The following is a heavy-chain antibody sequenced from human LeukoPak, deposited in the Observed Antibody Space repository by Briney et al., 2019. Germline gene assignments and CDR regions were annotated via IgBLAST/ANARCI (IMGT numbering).Heavy chain of an antibody. D-gene: IGHD3-22*01. Sequence: SETLSLTCTVSGGSISSHYWSWLRQPPGKGLEWIGYVYYSGSTNHHLSLKSRVTIAVDPSKKQFSLKLCSVTAADTAVYCCAGERRVSPYYMGVWGKVTTVTVSS. J-gene: IGHJ6*03. CDR2: VYYSGST. CDR1: GGSISSHY. V-gene: IGHV4-59*11. CDR3: AGERRVSPYYMGV.